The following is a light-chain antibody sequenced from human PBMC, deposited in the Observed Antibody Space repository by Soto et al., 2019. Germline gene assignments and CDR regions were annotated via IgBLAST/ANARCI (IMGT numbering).Light chain of an antibody. CDR2: AAS. CDR1: QAIRTD. V-gene: IGKV1-6*01. CDR3: LQEYNYPRT. J-gene: IGKJ1*01. Sequence: AIQVTQYPSSLSASVGDRVTITCRASQAIRTDLGWYQQKPGKAPKLLIFAASNLHSGVPSRFSGSGSGTDFTLTINNLQAEDFATYYCLQEYNYPRTFGQGTKVDI.